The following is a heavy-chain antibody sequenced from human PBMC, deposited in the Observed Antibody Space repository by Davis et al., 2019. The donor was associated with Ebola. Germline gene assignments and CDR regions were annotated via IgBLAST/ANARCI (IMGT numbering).Heavy chain of an antibody. Sequence: PGGSLRLSCAASGFTFSSHGMHWVRQAPGKGLAWVAAISYDGSNKVFTDSVKGRFTISRDNSKNTLYLEMNSLTAEDTAEYYCAKEVGATTLVLGYWGQGTLVTVSS. V-gene: IGHV3-30*18. CDR2: ISYDGSNK. CDR3: AKEVGATTLVLGY. CDR1: GFTFSSHG. J-gene: IGHJ4*02. D-gene: IGHD1-26*01.